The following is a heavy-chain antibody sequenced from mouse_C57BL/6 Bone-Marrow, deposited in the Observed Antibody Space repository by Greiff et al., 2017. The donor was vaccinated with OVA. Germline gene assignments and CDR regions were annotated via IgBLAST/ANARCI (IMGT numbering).Heavy chain of an antibody. CDR2: ISNLAYSI. V-gene: IGHV5-15*01. CDR3: ARRRDWDGWYFDV. D-gene: IGHD4-1*01. Sequence: EVMLVESGGGLVQPGGSLKLSCAASGFTFSDYGMAWVRQAPRKGPEWVAFISNLAYSIYYADTVTGRFPISRENAKNTLYLEMSSLRSEDTAMDYCARRRDWDGWYFDVWGTGTTVTVSS. CDR1: GFTFSDYG. J-gene: IGHJ1*03.